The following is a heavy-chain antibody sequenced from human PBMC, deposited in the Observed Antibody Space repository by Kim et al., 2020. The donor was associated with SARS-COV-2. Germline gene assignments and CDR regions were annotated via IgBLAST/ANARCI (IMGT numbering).Heavy chain of an antibody. CDR1: GFMFSSYE. Sequence: GGSLRLSCAASGFMFSSYEMNWVRQAPGRGLEWVSYISTDGDRKHYADFVEGRFTISRDNAKNSLYMQMNSLRAEDTAVYYCARDDRDDNFDYWGQGTLVSVSS. J-gene: IGHJ4*02. CDR2: ISTDGDRK. CDR3: ARDDRDDNFDY. V-gene: IGHV3-48*03.